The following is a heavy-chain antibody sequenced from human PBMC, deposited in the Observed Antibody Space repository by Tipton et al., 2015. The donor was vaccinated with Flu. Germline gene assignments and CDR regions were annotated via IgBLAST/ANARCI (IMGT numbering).Heavy chain of an antibody. CDR2: ISAYNGNT. D-gene: IGHD4-17*01. Sequence: QLVQSGAEMKKPGASVKVSCKASGYTFTSYGISWVRQAPGQGLEWMGWISAYNGNTNYAQKLQGRVTMTTDTSTSTAYMELRSLRSDDTAVYYCARRVSVTTIQYYYGMDVWDQRTTVTVSS. CDR1: GYTFTSYG. CDR3: ARRVSVTTIQYYYGMDV. V-gene: IGHV1-18*01. J-gene: IGHJ6*02.